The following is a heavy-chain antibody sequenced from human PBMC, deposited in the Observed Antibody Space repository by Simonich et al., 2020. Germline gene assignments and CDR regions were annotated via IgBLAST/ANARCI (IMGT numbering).Heavy chain of an antibody. CDR3: ARAGSPLGVGNDAFDI. V-gene: IGHV3-33*01. Sequence: QVQLVESGGGVVQPGRSLRLSCAASGFTFSSYGMHWVRQAPGKGWEWVAVIWYDGSNKYYADSGKGRFTISRDNSKNTLYLQMNSLRAEDTAVYYCARAGSPLGVGNDAFDIWGQGTMVTVSS. J-gene: IGHJ3*02. CDR2: IWYDGSNK. D-gene: IGHD2-21*01. CDR1: GFTFSSYG.